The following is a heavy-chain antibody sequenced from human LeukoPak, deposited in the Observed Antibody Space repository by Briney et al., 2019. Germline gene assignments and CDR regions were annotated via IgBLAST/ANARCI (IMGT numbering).Heavy chain of an antibody. CDR1: GGSFSGYY. D-gene: IGHD6-13*01. CDR3: ARGAGIAAAGTFDY. J-gene: IGHJ4*02. CDR2: INYSGST. V-gene: IGHV4-34*01. Sequence: SETLSLTCAVYGGSFSGYYWSWIRQPPGKGLEWIGEINYSGSTNYNPSLKSRVTISVDTSKNQFSLKLSSVTAADTAVYYCARGAGIAAAGTFDYWGQGTLVTVSS.